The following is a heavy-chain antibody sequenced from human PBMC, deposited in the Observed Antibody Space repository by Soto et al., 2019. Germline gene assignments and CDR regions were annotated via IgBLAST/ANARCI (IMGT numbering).Heavy chain of an antibody. CDR1: GYTFTSYG. D-gene: IGHD5-12*01. Sequence: ASVKVSCKASGYTFTSYGISWVRQAPGQGLEWMGWISAYNGNTNYAQKLQGRVKMTTDTSTSTAYMELRSLRSDDTAVYYCARDANSGYDLPGVDYWGQGTLVTVSS. J-gene: IGHJ4*02. CDR2: ISAYNGNT. CDR3: ARDANSGYDLPGVDY. V-gene: IGHV1-18*01.